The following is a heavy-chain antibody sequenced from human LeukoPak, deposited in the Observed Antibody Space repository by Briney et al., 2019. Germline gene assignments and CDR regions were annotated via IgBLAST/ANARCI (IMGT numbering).Heavy chain of an antibody. V-gene: IGHV4-59*01. D-gene: IGHD5-12*01. CDR3: ARRYSGYEPFDY. CDR2: IYYSGST. CDR1: GGSISSYY. Sequence: PSETLSLTCTVSGGSISSYYWSWIRQPPGKGLEWIGYIYYSGSTNYNPSLKSRVTISVDTSKNQFSLKLSSVTAADTAVYYCARRYSGYEPFDYWGXXTLXTVSS. J-gene: IGHJ4*01.